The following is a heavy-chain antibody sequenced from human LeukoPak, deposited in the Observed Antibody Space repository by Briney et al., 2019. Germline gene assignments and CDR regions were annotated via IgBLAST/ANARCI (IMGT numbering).Heavy chain of an antibody. CDR3: ARHSSGYSSSLFVDY. D-gene: IGHD6-13*01. CDR1: GYSFTSYW. CDR2: FDPSDSYT. V-gene: IGHV5-10-1*01. J-gene: IGHJ4*02. Sequence: GESLKISCKGSGYSFTSYWISWVRQMPGKGLEWMGRFDPSDSYTNYSPSFQGHVTISADKSISTAYLQWSSLKASDTAMYYCARHSSGYSSSLFVDYWGQGTLVTVSS.